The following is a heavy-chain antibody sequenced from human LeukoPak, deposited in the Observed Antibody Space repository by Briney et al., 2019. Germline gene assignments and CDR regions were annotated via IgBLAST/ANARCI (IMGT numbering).Heavy chain of an antibody. CDR3: AKDHYRLRTMIVVVSPVDY. CDR2: ISYDGSNK. CDR1: GFTFSSYG. Sequence: GGSLTLSCAASGFTFSSYGMHWVRQAPGKGLEWVAVISYDGSNKYYADSVKGRFTISRDNSKNTLYLQMNSLRAEDTAVYYCAKDHYRLRTMIVVVSPVDYWGQGTLVTVSS. D-gene: IGHD3-22*01. V-gene: IGHV3-30*18. J-gene: IGHJ4*02.